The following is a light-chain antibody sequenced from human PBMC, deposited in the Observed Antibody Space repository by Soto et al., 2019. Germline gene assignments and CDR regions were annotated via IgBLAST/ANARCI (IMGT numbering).Light chain of an antibody. CDR3: QQYGSSPRT. CDR1: QSVSSSY. Sequence: EIVLTQSPGTLSLSPGERATLSCRASQSVSSSYLAWYQQKPGQAPRLLIYSASSRATGIPDRFSGSGSGTDFTLTISRLEPEDFAVYYCQQYGSSPRTFGQGTKWIS. CDR2: SAS. V-gene: IGKV3-20*01. J-gene: IGKJ1*01.